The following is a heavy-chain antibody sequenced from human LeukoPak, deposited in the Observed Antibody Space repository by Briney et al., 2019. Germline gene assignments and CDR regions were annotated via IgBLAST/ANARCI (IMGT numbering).Heavy chain of an antibody. CDR1: GFIFSTYE. V-gene: IGHV3-48*03. Sequence: GGSLRLSCAASGFIFSTYEMIWVRQAPGKGLEWVSYISSSGTSISEADSVKGRFTIPRDNAKNSLYLQMNSLRAEDTAMYYCARDRGTTGATGWMFDYWGQGTLVTVSS. J-gene: IGHJ4*02. CDR3: ARDRGTTGATGWMFDY. D-gene: IGHD1-1*01. CDR2: ISSSGTSI.